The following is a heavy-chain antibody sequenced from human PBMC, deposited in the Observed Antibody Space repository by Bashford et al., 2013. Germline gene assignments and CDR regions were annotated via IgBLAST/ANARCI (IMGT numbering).Heavy chain of an antibody. V-gene: IGHV3-33*01. Sequence: GSLRLSCAASGFTFSSYGMHWVRQAPGKGLEWVAVIWYDGSNKYYADSVKGRFTISRDNSKNTLYLQMNSLRAEDTAVYYCARCAVAGFQTSRSAFDYWGQGTLVTVSS. CDR3: ARCAVAGFQTSRSAFDY. D-gene: IGHD6-19*01. CDR1: GFTFSSYG. CDR2: IWYDGSNK. J-gene: IGHJ4*02.